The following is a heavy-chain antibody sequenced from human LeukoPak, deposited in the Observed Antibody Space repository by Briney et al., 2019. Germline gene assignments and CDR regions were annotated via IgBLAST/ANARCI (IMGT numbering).Heavy chain of an antibody. CDR2: IYSSGGI. V-gene: IGHV4-59*08. CDR3: ARHYVFVTGGSSFDY. Sequence: SETLSLTCTVSGGSIGGYYWSWLRQPPGRGLEWIGYIYSSGGINYNPSLKSRLTISVDTSKNQFSLKLNSVTAADTAVYYCARHYVFVTGGSSFDYWGQGALVTVSS. D-gene: IGHD2-21*02. CDR1: GGSIGGYY. J-gene: IGHJ4*02.